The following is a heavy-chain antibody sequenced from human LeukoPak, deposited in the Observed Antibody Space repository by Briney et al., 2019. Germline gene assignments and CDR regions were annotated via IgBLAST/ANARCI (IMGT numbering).Heavy chain of an antibody. CDR2: ISGSGGST. CDR3: AKREVVAARPVWFDP. CDR1: GFTFSSYA. J-gene: IGHJ5*02. D-gene: IGHD6-6*01. Sequence: GGSLRLSCAASGFTFSSYAMSWVRQAPGKGLEWVSAISGSGGSTYYADSVKGRCTISRDNSKNTLYLQMNSVRAEDTAVYYCAKREVVAARPVWFDPWAREPWSPSPQ. V-gene: IGHV3-23*01.